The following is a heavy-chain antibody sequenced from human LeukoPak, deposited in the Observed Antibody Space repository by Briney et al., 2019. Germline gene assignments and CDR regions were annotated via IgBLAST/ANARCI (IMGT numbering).Heavy chain of an antibody. CDR1: GFTFSSYS. V-gene: IGHV3-21*01. D-gene: IGHD3-10*02. Sequence: PGGSLRLSCAASGFTFSSYSMNWVRQAPGKGLEWVSSISSSSSYIYYADSVKGRFTISRDNAKNSLYLQMNSLRAEDTAVYYCARAYSDYVSFDYWGQGTLVTVSS. CDR2: ISSSSSYI. CDR3: ARAYSDYVSFDY. J-gene: IGHJ4*02.